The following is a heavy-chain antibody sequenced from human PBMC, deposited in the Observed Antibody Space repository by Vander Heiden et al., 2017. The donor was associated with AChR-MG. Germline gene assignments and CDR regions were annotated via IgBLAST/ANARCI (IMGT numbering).Heavy chain of an antibody. CDR3: ANDLYIISWYLAFDI. Sequence: EVQLLESGGGLVQPGGSLRLSCAAPGFPCSGYAMSWVRQAPGKGLEWVSAIGGSGGSTYYADSVKGRFTISRDNSKNTLYLQMNSLRPEDTAVYYCANDLYIISWYLAFDIWGQGTMVTVSS. J-gene: IGHJ3*02. CDR2: IGGSGGST. D-gene: IGHD6-13*01. V-gene: IGHV3-23*01. CDR1: GFPCSGYA.